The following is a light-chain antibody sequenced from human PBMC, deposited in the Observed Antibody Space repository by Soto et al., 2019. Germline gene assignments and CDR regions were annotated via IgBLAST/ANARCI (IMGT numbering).Light chain of an antibody. Sequence: DIQMTQSPSSLSAYVGDRVNITCRASQGTNNFLAWYHQKPGNVPEPLFYAASTLPSGVPSRFSGSGSGTEFILTIRGLQHADVAPYYSQKYDSAPLIFCGGTKLEIK. CDR1: QGTNNF. V-gene: IGKV1-27*01. J-gene: IGKJ4*01. CDR2: AAS. CDR3: QKYDSAPLI.